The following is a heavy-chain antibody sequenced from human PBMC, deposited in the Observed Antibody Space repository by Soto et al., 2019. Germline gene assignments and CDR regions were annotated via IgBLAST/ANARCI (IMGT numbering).Heavy chain of an antibody. CDR1: GFTFDDYA. Sequence: PGGSLRLSCVASGFTFDDYAMYWVRQAPGKGLEWVSVISWNGGSMAYADSVKGRFTISRDNAKNSLYLQMDSLREEDTAFYYCAKGGSAAFIAPAGRDNWFDPWGQGTLVTVSS. D-gene: IGHD6-25*01. J-gene: IGHJ5*02. CDR2: ISWNGGSM. V-gene: IGHV3-9*01. CDR3: AKGGSAAFIAPAGRDNWFDP.